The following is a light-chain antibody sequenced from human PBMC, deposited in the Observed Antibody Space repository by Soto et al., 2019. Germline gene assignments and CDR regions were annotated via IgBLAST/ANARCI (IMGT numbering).Light chain of an antibody. CDR2: EVI. Sequence: QSVLTQPHSASGSPGQSVTISCTGTSYDVGDYNYVSWYQQHPGKAPKLMIYEVIKRPSGVPDRFSGSKSGNTASLTVSGLQAEDEVDYYCTSYAGSNNYVFGTGTKVTVL. J-gene: IGLJ1*01. CDR3: TSYAGSNNYV. V-gene: IGLV2-8*01. CDR1: SYDVGDYNY.